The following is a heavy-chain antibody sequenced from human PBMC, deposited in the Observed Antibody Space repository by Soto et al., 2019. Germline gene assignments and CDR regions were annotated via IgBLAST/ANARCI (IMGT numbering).Heavy chain of an antibody. V-gene: IGHV3-33*01. J-gene: IGHJ6*02. D-gene: IGHD5-12*01. CDR3: ARDVFPARGSLMDV. CDR1: GFTFSSYG. Sequence: PGGSLRLSCAASGFTFSSYGMHWVRQAPGKGLEWVAVIWYDGSNKYYADSVKGRFTISRDNSKNTLYLQMNSLRAEDTAVYYCARDVFPARGSLMDVWGQGTTVTVSS. CDR2: IWYDGSNK.